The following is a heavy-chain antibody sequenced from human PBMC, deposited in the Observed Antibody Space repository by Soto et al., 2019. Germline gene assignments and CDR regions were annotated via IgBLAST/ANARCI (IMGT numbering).Heavy chain of an antibody. Sequence: SETLSLTCTVSGGSISSSSYYWGWIRQPPGKGLEWIGSIYYSGSTYYNPSLKSRVTISVDTSKNQFSLKLSSVTAADTAVYYCALRKGATRGYYFDYWGQGTLVTVSS. J-gene: IGHJ4*02. CDR3: ALRKGATRGYYFDY. CDR2: IYYSGST. V-gene: IGHV4-39*07. D-gene: IGHD1-26*01. CDR1: GGSISSSSYY.